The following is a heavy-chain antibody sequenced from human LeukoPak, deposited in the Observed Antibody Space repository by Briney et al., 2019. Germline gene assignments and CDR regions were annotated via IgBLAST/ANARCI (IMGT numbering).Heavy chain of an antibody. CDR2: INTDGSST. CDR3: ARGLAAALQPFDY. CDR1: GFIFSSYW. D-gene: IGHD6-13*01. V-gene: IGHV3-74*01. J-gene: IGHJ4*02. Sequence: GGSLRLSCAASGFIFSSYWMHWVRHAPGKGLAWVSRINTDGSSTSYADSVKGRFTISRDNAKNTLYLQMNSLRAEDTALYYCARGLAAALQPFDYWGQGTLVTVSS.